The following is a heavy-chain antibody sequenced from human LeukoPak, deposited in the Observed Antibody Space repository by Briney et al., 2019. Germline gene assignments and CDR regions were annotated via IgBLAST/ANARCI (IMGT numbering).Heavy chain of an antibody. V-gene: IGHV4-59*01. D-gene: IGHD3-10*01. CDR3: ARAETYYYGSGSWNWFDP. J-gene: IGHJ5*02. CDR2: IYYSGST. CDR1: GGSISSYY. Sequence: PSETLSLTCTVSGGSISSYYWSWIRQPPGKGLEWIGYIYYSGSTNYNPSLKSRVTISVDTSKNQFSLKLSSVTAADTAVYYCARAETYYYGSGSWNWFDPWGQGTLVTVSS.